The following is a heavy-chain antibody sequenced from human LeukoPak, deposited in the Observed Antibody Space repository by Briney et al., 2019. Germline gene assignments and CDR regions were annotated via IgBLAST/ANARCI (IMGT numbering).Heavy chain of an antibody. CDR3: ARMVDSSGFSPCQH. D-gene: IGHD3-22*01. CDR1: GGSISSSSYY. J-gene: IGHJ1*01. V-gene: IGHV4-39*01. Sequence: SETLSLTCTVSGGSISSSSYYWGWIRQPPGKGLEWIGSIYHTGSTYYNPSLKSRITISIDTSKNQFSLKVNSVTAADTAVYYCARMVDSSGFSPCQHWGQGTLVTVSP. CDR2: IYHTGST.